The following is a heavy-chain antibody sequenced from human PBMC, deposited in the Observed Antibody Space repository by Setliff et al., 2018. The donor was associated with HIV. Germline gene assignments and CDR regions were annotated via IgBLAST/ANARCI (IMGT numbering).Heavy chain of an antibody. D-gene: IGHD3-22*01. J-gene: IGHJ4*02. CDR2: IKGDGSGA. CDR1: GFTFRDYW. V-gene: IGHV3-74*01. CDR3: VGLSRDSSGYYNS. Sequence: GGSLRLSCTASGFTFRDYWMHWVRQAPGKGLEWVSRIKGDGSGATYVDSVKGRFSISRDNTKNSLYLQMTSLRAEDTAVYYCVGLSRDSSGYYNSWGQGTLVTVSS.